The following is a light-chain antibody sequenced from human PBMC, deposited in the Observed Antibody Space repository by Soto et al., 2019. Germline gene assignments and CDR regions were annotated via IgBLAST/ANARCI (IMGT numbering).Light chain of an antibody. CDR2: EVS. CDR1: NSDVGGYNF. Sequence: QSVLTQPASVSGSPGQSITISCTGTNSDVGGYNFVSWYQQHPGKAPKLTIYEVSNRPSGVSNRFSGSKSGNTASLTISGLQAEDEADYYCNSYTTSYSWVFGGGTKLTVL. J-gene: IGLJ3*02. V-gene: IGLV2-14*01. CDR3: NSYTTSYSWV.